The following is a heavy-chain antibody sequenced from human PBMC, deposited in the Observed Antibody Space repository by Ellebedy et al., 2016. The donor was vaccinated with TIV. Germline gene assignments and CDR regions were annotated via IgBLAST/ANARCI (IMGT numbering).Heavy chain of an antibody. V-gene: IGHV4-34*01. CDR3: ARGAGPGDAFDI. J-gene: IGHJ3*02. CDR2: INHSGST. Sequence: SETLSLXXAVYGGSFSGYYWSWIRQPPGKGLEWIGEINHSGSTNYNPSLKSRVTISVDTSKNQFSLKLSSVTAADTAVYYCARGAGPGDAFDIWGQGTMVTVSS. CDR1: GGSFSGYY.